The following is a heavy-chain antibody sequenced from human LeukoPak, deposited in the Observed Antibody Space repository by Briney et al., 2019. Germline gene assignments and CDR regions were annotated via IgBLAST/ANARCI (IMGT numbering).Heavy chain of an antibody. CDR2: ISGSSNYI. CDR1: GFTFSDYT. Sequence: GGSLRLSCAASGFTFSDYTMNWVRLAPGKGLEWVSSISGSSNYIYYADSVKGRFTISRGNAKNSLYLQMNSLRAEDTAVYYCASGPLISYNSSTYPPFDYWGQGTLVTVSS. CDR3: ASGPLISYNSSTYPPFDY. D-gene: IGHD6-6*01. J-gene: IGHJ4*02. V-gene: IGHV3-21*01.